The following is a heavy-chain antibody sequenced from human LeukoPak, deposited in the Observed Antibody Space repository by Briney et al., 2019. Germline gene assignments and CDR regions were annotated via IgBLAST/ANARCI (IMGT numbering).Heavy chain of an antibody. V-gene: IGHV3-9*01. CDR2: ISWNSGSI. CDR1: GFTFDDYA. D-gene: IGHD3-10*01. J-gene: IGHJ3*02. CDR3: EKEMIGFGRGEGSSYI. Sequence: PGRCPRLSCAASGFTFDDYAMPWVRQAPGKGLEWVSGISWNSGSIGYADSVKGRFTISRDNAKTSLYLQMNSLRAEDTALYYCEKEMIGFGRGEGSSYIWGQGTMVTVSS.